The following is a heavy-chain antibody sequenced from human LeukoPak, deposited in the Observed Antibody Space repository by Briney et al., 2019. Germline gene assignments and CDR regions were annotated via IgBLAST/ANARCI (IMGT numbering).Heavy chain of an antibody. CDR3: ARGTQDDGYND. V-gene: IGHV4-59*02. Sequence: SETLSLTCTISGGSVSDYYWSWIRQSPGKGLEWIGYIYYTGSTSYNPSLKSRVTISADTSKNEFSLKLNSVTAADTAVYYCARGTQDDGYNDWGQGTLVTVSS. CDR2: IYYTGST. CDR1: GGSVSDYY. D-gene: IGHD5-24*01. J-gene: IGHJ4*02.